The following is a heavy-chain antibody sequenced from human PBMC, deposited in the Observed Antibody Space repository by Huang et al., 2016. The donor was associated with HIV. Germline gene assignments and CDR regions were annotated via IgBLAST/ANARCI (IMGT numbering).Heavy chain of an antibody. Sequence: QVQLVQSGAEVKKPGASVKVSCKASGYTSSSFGISWVRQAPGQGLEWGGWISGYNGNTKFAQKFQGRLTMTTDTSTSTAYMELRSLRSDDTAVYYCARGGGIQLWLLGYYYMDVWGNGTTVTVSS. CDR2: ISGYNGNT. J-gene: IGHJ6*03. CDR1: GYTSSSFG. CDR3: ARGGGIQLWLLGYYYMDV. D-gene: IGHD5-18*01. V-gene: IGHV1-18*01.